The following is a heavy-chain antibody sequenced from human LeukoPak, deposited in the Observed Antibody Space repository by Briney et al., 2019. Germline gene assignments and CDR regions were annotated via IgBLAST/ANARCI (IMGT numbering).Heavy chain of an antibody. CDR1: GYTFTSYY. Sequence: ASVKVSCKASGYTFTSYYMHWVRQAPGQGLEWMGIINPSGGSTSYAQKFQGRVTMTRDTSTSTVYMELRSLRSDDTAVYYCARSLPYYGSGSYFDYWGQGTLVAVSS. D-gene: IGHD3-10*01. CDR2: INPSGGST. V-gene: IGHV1-46*01. CDR3: ARSLPYYGSGSYFDY. J-gene: IGHJ4*02.